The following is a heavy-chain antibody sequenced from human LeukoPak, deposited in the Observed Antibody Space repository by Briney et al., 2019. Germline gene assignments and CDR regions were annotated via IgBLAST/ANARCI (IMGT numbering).Heavy chain of an antibody. CDR2: MNPNSGNT. Sequence: GASVKVSCKASGGTFSSYAISWVRQAPGQGLEWMGWMNPNSGNTGYAQKFQGRVTMTRNTSISTAYMELSSLRSEDTAVYYCARGTESGDIDYRGQGTLVTVSS. CDR3: ARGTESGDIDY. D-gene: IGHD5-12*01. CDR1: GGTFSSYA. J-gene: IGHJ4*02. V-gene: IGHV1-8*02.